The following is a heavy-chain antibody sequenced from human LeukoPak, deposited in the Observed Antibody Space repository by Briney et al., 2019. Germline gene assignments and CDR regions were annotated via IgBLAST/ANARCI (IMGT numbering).Heavy chain of an antibody. J-gene: IGHJ4*02. CDR3: ARGPPYGSRSDYFDL. D-gene: IGHD3-10*01. V-gene: IGHV3-23*01. CDR2: ISGSGGST. CDR1: GFPFSSNP. Sequence: GGSLRLSCAASGFPFSSNPLSWVRQAPGRGREWFQLISGSGGSTYYADSVKGRFTISRDNAKNSLYLQMNSLGVEDTAVYYCARGPPYGSRSDYFDLWGQGILVTVSS.